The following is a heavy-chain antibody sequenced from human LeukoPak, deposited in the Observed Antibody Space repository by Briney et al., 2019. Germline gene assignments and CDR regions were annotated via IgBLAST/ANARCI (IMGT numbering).Heavy chain of an antibody. J-gene: IGHJ4*02. V-gene: IGHV3-48*03. D-gene: IGHD1-1*01. Sequence: PGGSLRLSCAASGFTFSSCEMNWVRQAPGKGLEWVSYISGSGRTIYYANSVKGRFTISRDNAKNSLYLQMNSLRAEDTAVYYCAKPTYNWNDFYYWGQGTLVTVSS. CDR1: GFTFSSCE. CDR3: AKPTYNWNDFYY. CDR2: ISGSGRTI.